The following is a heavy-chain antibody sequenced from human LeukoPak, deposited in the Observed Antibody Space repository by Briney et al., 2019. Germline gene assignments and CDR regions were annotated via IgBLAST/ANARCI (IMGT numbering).Heavy chain of an antibody. Sequence: ASVKVSCKPSGYTFTNYGISWVRQAPGQGLEWMGWISTYNGNTNYAQKLQGRVTMTTDTSTSTANMELRSLRSDDTAVYYCARTTVDYPGYFDYWGQGTLVTVSS. D-gene: IGHD4-11*01. CDR2: ISTYNGNT. V-gene: IGHV1-18*01. J-gene: IGHJ4*02. CDR3: ARTTVDYPGYFDY. CDR1: GYTFTNYG.